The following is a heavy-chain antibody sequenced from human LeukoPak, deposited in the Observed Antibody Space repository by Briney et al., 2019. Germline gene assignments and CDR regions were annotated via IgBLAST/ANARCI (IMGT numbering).Heavy chain of an antibody. Sequence: SQTLSLTCTVSGGSISSGGYYWSWIRQPPGKGLEWIGYIYYSGSTYYNPSLKSRVTISVDTSKNQFSLKLSSVTASDTAVYYCARMGWYYFDYWGQGTLVTVSS. CDR1: GGSISSGGYY. CDR3: ARMGWYYFDY. D-gene: IGHD6-19*01. CDR2: IYYSGST. J-gene: IGHJ4*02. V-gene: IGHV4-30-2*01.